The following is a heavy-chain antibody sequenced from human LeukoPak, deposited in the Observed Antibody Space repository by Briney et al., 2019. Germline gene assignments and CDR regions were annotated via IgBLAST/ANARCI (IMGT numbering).Heavy chain of an antibody. CDR2: ISYDGSNK. CDR3: ARDMDYYGSGSYYYY. Sequence: GGSLRLSWAASGFTFSSYSMNWVRQAPGKGLEWVAVISYDGSNKYYADSVKGRLTISRDNSKNTLYLQMNSLRAEDTAVYYCARDMDYYGSGSYYYYWGQGTLVTVSS. V-gene: IGHV3-30*03. CDR1: GFTFSSYS. D-gene: IGHD3-10*01. J-gene: IGHJ4*02.